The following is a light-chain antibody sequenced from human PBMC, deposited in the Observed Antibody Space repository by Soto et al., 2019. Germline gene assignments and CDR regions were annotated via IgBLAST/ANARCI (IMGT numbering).Light chain of an antibody. CDR3: QQYGSSPLT. J-gene: IGKJ1*01. CDR2: GAS. Sequence: EIVSTQSPGTLSLSPGEKATLSCRASQRVTSSYLARHQQKPGQAPRLLIYGASKRATGIPDRFSGSGSGTDFTLTISRLEAEDFAVYYCQQYGSSPLTFGQGTKVEIK. CDR1: QRVTSSY. V-gene: IGKV3-20*01.